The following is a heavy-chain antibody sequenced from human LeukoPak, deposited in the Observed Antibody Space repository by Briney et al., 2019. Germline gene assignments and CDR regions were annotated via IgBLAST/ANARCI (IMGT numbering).Heavy chain of an antibody. CDR1: GFTFSDYY. D-gene: IGHD4-17*01. V-gene: IGHV3-11*01. Sequence: GGSLRLSCAASGFTFSDYYMSWIRQAPGKGLEWVSYISSSGSTIYYADSVKGRFTISRDNAKNSLYLQMNSLRAEDTAVYYCARDPVTTVTTNDGPENLDYWGQGTLVNVSS. CDR3: ARDPVTTVTTNDGPENLDY. J-gene: IGHJ4*02. CDR2: ISSSGSTI.